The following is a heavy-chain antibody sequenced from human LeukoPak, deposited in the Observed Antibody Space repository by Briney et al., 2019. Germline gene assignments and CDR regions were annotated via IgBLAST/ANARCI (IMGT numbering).Heavy chain of an antibody. D-gene: IGHD1-26*01. V-gene: IGHV1-69*13. CDR2: IIPIFGTA. J-gene: IGHJ4*02. Sequence: ASVKVSCKASGGTFSSYAISWVRQAPGQGLEWMGGIIPIFGTANYAQKFQGRVTITADESTSTAYMELSSLRSEDTAVYYCTRGSGGSYHSGVHYWGQGTLVTVSS. CDR1: GGTFSSYA. CDR3: TRGSGGSYHSGVHY.